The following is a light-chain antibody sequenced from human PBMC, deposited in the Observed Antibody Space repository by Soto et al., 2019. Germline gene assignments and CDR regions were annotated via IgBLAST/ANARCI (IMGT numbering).Light chain of an antibody. J-gene: IGLJ2*01. CDR2: RTD. CDR1: NSNIGGSNY. V-gene: IGLV1-47*01. Sequence: QSALTQPPSASGTPGQRVTISCSGSNSNIGGSNYVFWYQQLPGTVPKLLIYRTDRRPSGVPDRFSASKSGTSASLAISDLRSEDEADYYCASWDDSLSGVLFGGGTQLTVL. CDR3: ASWDDSLSGVL.